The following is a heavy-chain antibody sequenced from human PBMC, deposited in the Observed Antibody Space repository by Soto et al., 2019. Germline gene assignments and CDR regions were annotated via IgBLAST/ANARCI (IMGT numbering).Heavy chain of an antibody. V-gene: IGHV3-21*01. D-gene: IGHD2-15*01. J-gene: IGHJ3*02. CDR2: ISSSSSYI. CDR3: ARDVGYCSGGSCYALYAFDI. Sequence: EVQLVESGGGLVKPGASLRLSCATSGFTFSSYSMNWVRQAPGKGLEWVSSISSSSSYIYYGDSVRGRFTISRDNAKNSMSLQMNSLSAEDAAVYYCARDVGYCSGGSCYALYAFDIWGQGTMVTVSS. CDR1: GFTFSSYS.